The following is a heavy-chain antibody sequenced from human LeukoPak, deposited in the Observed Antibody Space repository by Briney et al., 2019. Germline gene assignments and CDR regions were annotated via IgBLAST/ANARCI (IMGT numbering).Heavy chain of an antibody. CDR2: INPNSGGT. J-gene: IGHJ4*02. CDR1: RYTFTGYY. D-gene: IGHD3-16*02. CDR3: ARIYYDYVWGSYRPFDY. V-gene: IGHV1-2*02. Sequence: ASVKVSCKASRYTFTGYYMHWVRQAPGQGLEWMGWINPNSGGTNYAQKFQGRVTMTRDTSISTAYMELSRLRSDDTAVYYCARIYYDYVWGSYRPFDYWGQGTLVTVSS.